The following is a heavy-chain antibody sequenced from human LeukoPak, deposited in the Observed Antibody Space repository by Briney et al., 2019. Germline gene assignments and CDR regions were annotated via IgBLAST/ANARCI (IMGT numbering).Heavy chain of an antibody. J-gene: IGHJ4*01. V-gene: IGHV3-74*01. CDR3: ARYSSSSGGASYYLDY. CDR2: ISGDGSVT. D-gene: IGHD6-6*01. Sequence: PGGSLRLSCTGSGFTLRNYWMHWVRQGSGKRLVWVSRISGDGSVTNYADSVQGRFTISRDNAENILYLQINNLRSEDTAVYYCARYSSSSGGASYYLDYWGHGTLVTVSS. CDR1: GFTLRNYW.